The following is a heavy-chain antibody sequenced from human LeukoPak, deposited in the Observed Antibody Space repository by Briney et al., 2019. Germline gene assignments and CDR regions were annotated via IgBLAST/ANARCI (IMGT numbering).Heavy chain of an antibody. CDR1: GFTFSSYA. D-gene: IGHD3-16*01. V-gene: IGHV3-23*01. J-gene: IGHJ4*02. CDR3: AKVHASNSPWGYFGY. Sequence: GGSLRPSCAASGFTFSSYAMSWVRQAPGKGLEWVSAISGSGGSTYYADSVKGRFTISRDNSKNTLYLQMNSLRAEDTAVYYCAKVHASNSPWGYFGYWGQGTLVTVSS. CDR2: ISGSGGST.